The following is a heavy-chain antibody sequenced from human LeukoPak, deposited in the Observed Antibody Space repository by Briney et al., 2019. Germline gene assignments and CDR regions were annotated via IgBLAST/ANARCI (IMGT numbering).Heavy chain of an antibody. Sequence: SGGSLRLSCAASGFTFSNAWMSWVRQAPGKGLEWVGRIKSKTDGGTTDYAAPVKGRFTISRDDSKNTLYLQTNSLKPVDTAVYYCTTDTPYYYGSGSYYNFDYWGQGTLVTVSS. V-gene: IGHV3-15*01. D-gene: IGHD3-10*01. J-gene: IGHJ4*02. CDR2: IKSKTDGGTT. CDR3: TTDTPYYYGSGSYYNFDY. CDR1: GFTFSNAW.